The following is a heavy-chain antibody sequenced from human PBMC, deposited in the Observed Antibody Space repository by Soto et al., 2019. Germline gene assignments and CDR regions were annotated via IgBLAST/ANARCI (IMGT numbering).Heavy chain of an antibody. CDR2: ISAYNGNT. CDR1: VYTFTSYG. CDR3: ARDSGSSGWYNAFDI. Sequence: GASVKVSCKASVYTFTSYGMSWVRQAPGQGLEWMGWISAYNGNTNYAQKLQGRVTMTTDTSTSTAYMELRSLRSDDTAVYYCARDSGSSGWYNAFDIWGQGTMVTVS. J-gene: IGHJ3*02. D-gene: IGHD6-19*01. V-gene: IGHV1-18*01.